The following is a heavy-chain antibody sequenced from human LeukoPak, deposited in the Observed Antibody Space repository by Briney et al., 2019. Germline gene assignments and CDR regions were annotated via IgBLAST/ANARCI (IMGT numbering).Heavy chain of an antibody. CDR2: INSVGTKT. CDR3: ATWAFYHGLDV. Sequence: GGSLRLSCAASGFAFQAFDMHWVRQAPRKGLEWVSLINSVGTKTYYADSVRGRFTVSRDNSKNSLYLQMNSLGTEDTALYYCATWAFYHGLDVWGQGSTVTISS. V-gene: IGHV3-43*02. J-gene: IGHJ6*02. D-gene: IGHD1-26*01. CDR1: GFAFQAFD.